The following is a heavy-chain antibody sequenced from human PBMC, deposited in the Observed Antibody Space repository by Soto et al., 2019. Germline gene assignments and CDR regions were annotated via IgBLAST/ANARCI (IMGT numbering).Heavy chain of an antibody. V-gene: IGHV5-51*01. CDR2: IYPGDSDT. CDR1: GYXFTSYW. Sequence: EXLKSSCKGSGYXFTSYWVGWVRQMPGKGLEWMGIIYPGDSDTRYSPSFQGQVTISADKSISTAYLQWSSMEASDTAMYYCAFTGPLGNPNWFDPWGQGTLGTVSS. D-gene: IGHD4-4*01. CDR3: AFTGPLGNPNWFDP. J-gene: IGHJ5*02.